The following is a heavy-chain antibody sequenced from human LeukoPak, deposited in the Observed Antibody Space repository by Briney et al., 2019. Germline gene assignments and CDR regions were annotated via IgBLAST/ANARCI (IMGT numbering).Heavy chain of an antibody. Sequence: GRSLRLSCAASGFTFSSYGMHWVRQAPGKGLEWVAVISYDGSNKYYADSVKGRFTISRDNAKNSLYLQMNSLRAEDTAVYYCARVQKGIAAAGTGGGWFEPWGQGTLVTVS. D-gene: IGHD6-13*01. J-gene: IGHJ5*02. CDR2: ISYDGSNK. CDR1: GFTFSSYG. V-gene: IGHV3-30*03. CDR3: ARVQKGIAAAGTGGGWFEP.